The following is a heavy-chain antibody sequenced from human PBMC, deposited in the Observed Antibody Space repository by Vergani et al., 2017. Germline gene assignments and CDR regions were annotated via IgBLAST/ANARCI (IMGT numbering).Heavy chain of an antibody. V-gene: IGHV1-69*01. Sequence: QVQLVQSGAEVKKPGSSVKVSCKASGGTFSSYAISWVRQAPGQGLEWMGGIIPIFGTANYAQTFQGRVTITADESTSTAYKELSSLRSEDTAVYYCARWASAAPGGKGYFDYWGQGTLVTVSS. J-gene: IGHJ4*02. CDR3: ARWASAAPGGKGYFDY. CDR2: IIPIFGTA. D-gene: IGHD2-2*01. CDR1: GGTFSSYA.